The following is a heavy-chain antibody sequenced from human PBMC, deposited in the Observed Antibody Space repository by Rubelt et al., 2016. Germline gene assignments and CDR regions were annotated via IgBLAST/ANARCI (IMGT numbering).Heavy chain of an antibody. Sequence: GKGLEWIGEINHSGSTNYNPSLKSRVTISVDTSKNQFSLKLSSVTAADTAAYYCARGGGYYPDYWGQGTLVTVSS. D-gene: IGHD3-22*01. CDR3: ARGGGYYPDY. J-gene: IGHJ4*02. CDR2: INHSGST. V-gene: IGHV4-34*01.